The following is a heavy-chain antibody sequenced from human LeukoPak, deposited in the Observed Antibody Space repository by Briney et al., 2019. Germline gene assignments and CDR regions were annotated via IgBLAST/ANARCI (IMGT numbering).Heavy chain of an antibody. V-gene: IGHV4-30-4*01. CDR2: IYYSGST. CDR3: AREVGYNGDDY. CDR1: GGSISSGDYY. D-gene: IGHD2-15*01. J-gene: IGHJ4*02. Sequence: PSETLSLTCNVSGGSISSGDYYWSWIRRPPGKGLEWIGYIYYSGSTYYNPSLKSRVTISVDTSKNQFSLKLSSVTAADTAVYYCAREVGYNGDDYWGQGTLVTVSS.